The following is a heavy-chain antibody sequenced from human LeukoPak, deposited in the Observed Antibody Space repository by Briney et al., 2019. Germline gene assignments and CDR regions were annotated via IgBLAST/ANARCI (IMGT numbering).Heavy chain of an antibody. CDR3: ARSYCSSTSCYKEWFDP. J-gene: IGHJ5*02. CDR2: INPTSGGT. V-gene: IGHV1-2*02. Sequence: ASVKVSCKASGYTFTGYYMHWVRQAPGQGLEWMGWINPTSGGTNYAQKFQGRVTMTRDTSISTAYMELSSLRSEDTAVYYCARSYCSSTSCYKEWFDPWGQGTLVTVSS. D-gene: IGHD2-2*02. CDR1: GYTFTGYY.